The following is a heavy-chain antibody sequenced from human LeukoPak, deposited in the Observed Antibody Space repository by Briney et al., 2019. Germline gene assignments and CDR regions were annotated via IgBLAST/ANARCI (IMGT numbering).Heavy chain of an antibody. J-gene: IGHJ4*02. D-gene: IGHD3-10*01. CDR1: GFTFSSYA. V-gene: IGHV3-23*01. Sequence: GGSLRLSCAASGFTFSSYAMSWVRQAPGKGLEWVSGISGSGDSTYYADSVKGRFTISRDNSKNTLYLQMNSLRAEDTAVYYCAKDLDRFWVRDVSFDYWGQGTLVTVSS. CDR2: ISGSGDST. CDR3: AKDLDRFWVRDVSFDY.